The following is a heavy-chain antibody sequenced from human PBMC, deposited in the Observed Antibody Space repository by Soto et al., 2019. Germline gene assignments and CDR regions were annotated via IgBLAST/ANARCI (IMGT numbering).Heavy chain of an antibody. CDR3: AQDKNYVAYCYGMDV. Sequence: SLRLSCAVSGFTLSSYAMSWVRQAPGKGLEWVSAISGSGGSTYDADTVKGRFTISRDNSKNTLYLQMDGRRAEDTAIYYCAQDKNYVAYCYGMDVWGRGATVTVSS. D-gene: IGHD1-7*01. CDR2: ISGSGGST. V-gene: IGHV3-23*01. J-gene: IGHJ6*02. CDR1: GFTLSSYA.